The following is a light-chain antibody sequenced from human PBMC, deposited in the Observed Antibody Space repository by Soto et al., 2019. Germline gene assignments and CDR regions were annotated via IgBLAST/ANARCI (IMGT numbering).Light chain of an antibody. Sequence: DIQMTPSPTSLSATVGDRVTIPCRASQSISSYLNWYQQKPGKAPKLLIYAASSLQSGVPSRFSGSGSGTDFTLTISSLQPEDFATYYCQQSYSTPQFGQGTKVDIK. CDR2: AAS. CDR3: QQSYSTPQ. J-gene: IGKJ1*01. V-gene: IGKV1-39*01. CDR1: QSISSY.